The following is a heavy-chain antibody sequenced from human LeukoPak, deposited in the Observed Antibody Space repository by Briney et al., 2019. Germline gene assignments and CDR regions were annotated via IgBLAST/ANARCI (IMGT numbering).Heavy chain of an antibody. J-gene: IGHJ4*02. CDR3: ARDRGSSWYVDY. CDR2: INPSSGGT. Sequence: ASVKVSCKTSGYRFTSYYIHCVRQVTGQGLEWMGWINPSSGGTEYAQKFQGRVTMTGDTSISTAYMELSRLRSDDTAVYYCARDRGSSWYVDYWGQGTLVTVSS. D-gene: IGHD6-13*01. V-gene: IGHV1-2*02. CDR1: GYRFTSYY.